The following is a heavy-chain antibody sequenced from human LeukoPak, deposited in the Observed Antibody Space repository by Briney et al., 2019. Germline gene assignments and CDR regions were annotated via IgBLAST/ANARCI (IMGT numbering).Heavy chain of an antibody. CDR3: ARAYGNPYYYYGMDV. Sequence: SETLSLTCAVYGGSFSGYYWSWIRQPPGKGPEWIGEINHSGSTNYNPSLKSRVTISVDTSKNQFSLKLSSVTAADTAVYYCARAYGNPYYYYGMDVWGQGTTVTVSS. V-gene: IGHV4-34*01. CDR2: INHSGST. J-gene: IGHJ6*02. CDR1: GGSFSGYY. D-gene: IGHD4-11*01.